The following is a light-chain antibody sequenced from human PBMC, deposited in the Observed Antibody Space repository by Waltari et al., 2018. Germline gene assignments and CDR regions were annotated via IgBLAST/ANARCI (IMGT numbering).Light chain of an antibody. J-gene: IGLJ3*02. Sequence: QSALTQPASVSGSPGQSIPISCTGTSSDVGSDNYVSWYQQHPGKAPKLMIYDVTKRPSGVSNRFSGSKSGNTASLTLSGLQAEDEADYYCSSYTSSSTWVFGGGTKLTVL. CDR3: SSYTSSSTWV. CDR2: DVT. V-gene: IGLV2-14*01. CDR1: SSDVGSDNY.